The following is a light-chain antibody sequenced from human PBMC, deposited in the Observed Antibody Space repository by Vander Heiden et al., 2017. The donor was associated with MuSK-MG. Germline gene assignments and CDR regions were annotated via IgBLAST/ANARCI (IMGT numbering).Light chain of an antibody. J-gene: IGLJ1*01. Sequence: QSVLTQPPSASGTPGQRVPIACSGRSFNIGGTSISWSQPPPGMAPNLILYRNNQRPSGVPDRFSGSKSGTSASLAISGLQSEDEADYYCAAWDDSLNGYVFGTGTEVTVL. CDR2: RNN. V-gene: IGLV1-44*01. CDR3: AAWDDSLNGYV. CDR1: SFNIGGTS.